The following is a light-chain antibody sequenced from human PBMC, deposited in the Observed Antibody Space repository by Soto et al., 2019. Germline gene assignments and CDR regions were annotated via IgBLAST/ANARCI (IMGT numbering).Light chain of an antibody. CDR1: QSVSSN. CDR2: GAS. CDR3: QQYNNWPQT. Sequence: ETVMTQSPATLSVSPGERAALSCRASQSVSSNLAWYQQKPGQAPRLLIYGASTRATGIPARFSASGSGTEFTLTISSLQSEDFAVYYCQQYNNWPQTCGQGTKVDI. J-gene: IGKJ1*01. V-gene: IGKV3-15*01.